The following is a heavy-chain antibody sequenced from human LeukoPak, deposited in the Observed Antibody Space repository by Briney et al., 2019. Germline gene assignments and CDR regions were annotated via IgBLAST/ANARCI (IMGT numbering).Heavy chain of an antibody. CDR1: GYSISSGYY. CDR2: IYHSGST. V-gene: IGHV4-38-2*01. CDR3: ARGVSDKHAYYYYYMDV. J-gene: IGHJ6*03. D-gene: IGHD2-15*01. Sequence: PSETLSLTCAVSGYSISSGYYWGWIRQPPGKGLEWIGSIYHSGSTYYNPSLKSRVTISVDTSKNQFSLKLSSVTAADTAVYYCARGVSDKHAYYYYYMDVWGKGTTVTVSS.